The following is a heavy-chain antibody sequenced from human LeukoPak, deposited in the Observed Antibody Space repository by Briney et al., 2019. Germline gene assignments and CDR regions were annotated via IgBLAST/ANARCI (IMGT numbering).Heavy chain of an antibody. CDR1: DGSIGSYH. V-gene: IGHV4-4*07. CDR2: IYSSGST. CDR3: ARGLKYSGTYGWFDP. J-gene: IGHJ5*02. D-gene: IGHD1-26*01. Sequence: PSETLSLTCTVSDGSIGSYHWSWIRQSAGKGLEWIGRIYSSGSTNYNPSLKSRVTMSVDTSKNQFSLKLSSVTAADTAVYYCARGLKYSGTYGWFDPWGQGTPVTVSS.